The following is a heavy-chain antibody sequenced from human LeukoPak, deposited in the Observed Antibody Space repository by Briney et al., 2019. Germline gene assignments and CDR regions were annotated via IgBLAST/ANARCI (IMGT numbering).Heavy chain of an antibody. CDR2: IYHSGTT. J-gene: IGHJ3*02. CDR3: AIGLDDSSGYYNPVAFDI. V-gene: IGHV4-30-2*01. Sequence: PSQTLSLTCAVFGGSISSGGYSWSWIRQPPGTCLEWIGYIYHSGTTYYNPSLKSRVTITEDRSKNQFSLKLSSVTAADTAVYYCAIGLDDSSGYYNPVAFDIWGQGTMVTVSS. CDR1: GGSISSGGYS. D-gene: IGHD3-22*01.